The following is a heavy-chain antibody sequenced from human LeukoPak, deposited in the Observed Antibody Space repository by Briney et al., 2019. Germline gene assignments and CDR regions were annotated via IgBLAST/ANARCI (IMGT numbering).Heavy chain of an antibody. CDR2: TYYRSTWYN. Sequence: SQTLSLTCALSGDSVSSNSVTWNWIRQSPSRGLEWLGRTYYRSTWYNDYAVSVRGRITVNPDTSKNQFSLHLNSVTPEDTAVYYCARRLTQYDCFDPWGQGVLVTVSS. J-gene: IGHJ5*02. CDR3: ARRLTQYDCFDP. CDR1: GDSVSSNSVT. D-gene: IGHD2-2*01. V-gene: IGHV6-1*01.